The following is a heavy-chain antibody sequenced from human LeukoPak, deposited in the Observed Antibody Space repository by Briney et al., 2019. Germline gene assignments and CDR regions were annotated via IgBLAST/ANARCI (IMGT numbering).Heavy chain of an antibody. V-gene: IGHV1-58*01. CDR2: IVVGSGNT. CDR3: AAYYYDSSGYYRPTDY. D-gene: IGHD3-22*01. J-gene: IGHJ4*02. Sequence: ASVKVSCKASGFTFTSSAVQWVRQARGQRLEWIGWIVVGSGNTNYAQKFQGRVAMTRDTSTSTAYMELSSLTSEDAAVYYCAAYYYDSSGYYRPTDYWGQGTLVIVSS. CDR1: GFTFTSSA.